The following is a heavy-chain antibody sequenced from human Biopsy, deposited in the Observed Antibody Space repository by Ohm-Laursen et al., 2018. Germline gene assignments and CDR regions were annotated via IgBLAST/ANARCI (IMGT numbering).Heavy chain of an antibody. CDR1: GYTFTTYY. CDR3: VLASFDY. V-gene: IGHV1-46*01. CDR2: INPGGNST. J-gene: IGHJ4*02. Sequence: PSAKASCKASGYTFTTYYIHWVRQAPGQGLEWMGIINPGGNSTAYTQNFQGRVTMTWDTSTTTVYMELSSLRYEDTAVYYCVLASFDYWGQGTLVTVPS.